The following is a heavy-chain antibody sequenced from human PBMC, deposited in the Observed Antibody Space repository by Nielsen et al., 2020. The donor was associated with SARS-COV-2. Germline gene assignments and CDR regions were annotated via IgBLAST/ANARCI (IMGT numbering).Heavy chain of an antibody. Sequence: GESLKISCAASGFTFSNYWMHWVRQAPGKGLVWVARVSMDGRGTNYADSVKGRFTISRDNAKNSLYLQMNSLRAEDTALYYCAKDISWGYYDSTTGGPYFDYWGQRTPVTVSS. CDR1: GFTFSNYW. CDR2: VSMDGRGT. V-gene: IGHV3-74*01. D-gene: IGHD3-22*01. CDR3: AKDISWGYYDSTTGGPYFDY. J-gene: IGHJ4*02.